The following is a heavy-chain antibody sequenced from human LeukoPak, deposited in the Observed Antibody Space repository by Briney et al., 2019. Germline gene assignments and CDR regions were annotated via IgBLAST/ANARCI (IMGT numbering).Heavy chain of an antibody. CDR2: ISGSGGST. V-gene: IGHV3-23*01. D-gene: IGHD3-10*01. CDR1: GFTFSSYA. CDR3: ARESDYGSEYYYYYYMDV. Sequence: GGSLRLSCAASGFTFSSYAMSWVGQAPGKGMEWVSAISGSGGSTYYADSVKGRFTISRDNSENTLYLQMNSLRAEDTAVYYCARESDYGSEYYYYYYMDVWGKGTTVTVSS. J-gene: IGHJ6*03.